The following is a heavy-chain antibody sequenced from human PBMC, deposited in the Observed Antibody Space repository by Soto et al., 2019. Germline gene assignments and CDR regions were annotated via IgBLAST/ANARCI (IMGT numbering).Heavy chain of an antibody. Sequence: QVQLVEAGGGVVQPGRSLRLSCAASGFTFSSYAMHWVRQAPGKGLEWVAVISYDGSNKYYADSVKGRFTISRDNSKNTLYLQMNSLRVEDTAVYYCAKALAADGTRFDPWGQGTLVTVSS. D-gene: IGHD6-13*01. CDR1: GFTFSSYA. CDR3: AKALAADGTRFDP. V-gene: IGHV3-30-3*01. J-gene: IGHJ5*02. CDR2: ISYDGSNK.